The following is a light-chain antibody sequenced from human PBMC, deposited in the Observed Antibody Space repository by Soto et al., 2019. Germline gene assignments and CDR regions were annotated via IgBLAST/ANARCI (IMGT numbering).Light chain of an antibody. CDR2: FGS. CDR3: MQALQTPPWT. CDR1: QSLLHSNGYNY. Sequence: DIVMTQSPLSLPVTPGEPASISCRSSQSLLHSNGYNYLDWYLQKPGQSPQLLIYFGSNRASGVSDRFSGSGSGTDFTLKISRVEAEDVGVYYCMQALQTPPWTFGQGTKVEIK. V-gene: IGKV2-28*01. J-gene: IGKJ1*01.